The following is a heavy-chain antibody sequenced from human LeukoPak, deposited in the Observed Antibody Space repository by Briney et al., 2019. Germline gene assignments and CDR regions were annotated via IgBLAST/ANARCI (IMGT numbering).Heavy chain of an antibody. D-gene: IGHD5-12*01. CDR1: GYTFTSYG. J-gene: IGHJ4*02. CDR2: ISAYNGNT. Sequence: VASVKVSCKASGYTFTSYGISWVRQAPGQGLEWMGWISAYNGNTNYAQKLQGRVTMTTDTSTSTAYMELRSLRSDDTAVYYCARDGGTTWSGYDYWYFDYWGQGTLVTVSS. CDR3: ARDGGTTWSGYDYWYFDY. V-gene: IGHV1-18*01.